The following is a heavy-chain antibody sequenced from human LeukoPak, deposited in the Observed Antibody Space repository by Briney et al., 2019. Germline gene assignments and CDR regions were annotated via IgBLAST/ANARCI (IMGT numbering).Heavy chain of an antibody. CDR1: GGSISSYY. D-gene: IGHD3-9*01. CDR2: IYYSGST. V-gene: IGHV4-59*01. J-gene: IGHJ3*02. CDR3: ARSGLRYFVEAFDI. Sequence: SETLSRTCTVSGGSISSYYWSWIRQPPGKGLEWIGYIYYSGSTNYNPSLKSRVTISVDTSKNQFSLKLSSVTAADTAVYYCARSGLRYFVEAFDIWGQGTMVTVSS.